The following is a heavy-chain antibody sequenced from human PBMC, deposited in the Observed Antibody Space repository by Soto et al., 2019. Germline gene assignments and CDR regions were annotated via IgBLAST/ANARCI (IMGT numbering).Heavy chain of an antibody. CDR2: ISGSGGST. CDR1: GFTFSSYA. CDR3: AKDSSRLYNWTKPDDY. D-gene: IGHD1-1*01. V-gene: IGHV3-23*01. J-gene: IGHJ4*02. Sequence: GGSLRLSCAASGFTFSSYAMSWVRQAPGKGLEWVSAISGSGGSTYYADSVKGRFTISRDNSKNTLYLQMNSLRAEDTAVYYCAKDSSRLYNWTKPDDYWGKGTLVTVSS.